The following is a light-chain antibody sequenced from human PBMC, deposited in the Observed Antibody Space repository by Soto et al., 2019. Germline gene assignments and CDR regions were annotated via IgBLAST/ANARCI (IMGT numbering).Light chain of an antibody. J-gene: IGLJ1*01. CDR1: SSDVGDYNY. Sequence: QSALTQPASVSGSPGQSITISCTGTSSDVGDYNYVSWYQQHPGKAPKLMIYDVSNRPSGISNRFSGSKSGNTASLTISGLQAEDEADYYCSSYTSSSPPFGTGTKVTVL. CDR2: DVS. CDR3: SSYTSSSPP. V-gene: IGLV2-14*01.